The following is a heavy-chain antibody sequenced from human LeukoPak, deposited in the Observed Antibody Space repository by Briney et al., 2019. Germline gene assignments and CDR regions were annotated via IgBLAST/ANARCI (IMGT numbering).Heavy chain of an antibody. Sequence: ASVKVSCKASGYTFTSYDINWVRQATGQELEWMGWMNPNSGNTGYAQKFQGRVTMTRNTSISTAYMELSSLRSEDTAVYYCARGLQEPLPIPFDPWGQGTLVTVSS. J-gene: IGHJ5*02. V-gene: IGHV1-8*01. CDR1: GYTFTSYD. CDR2: MNPNSGNT. CDR3: ARGLQEPLPIPFDP. D-gene: IGHD1-26*01.